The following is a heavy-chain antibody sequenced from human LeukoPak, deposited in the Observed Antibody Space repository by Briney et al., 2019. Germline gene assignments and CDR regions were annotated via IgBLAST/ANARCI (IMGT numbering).Heavy chain of an antibody. J-gene: IGHJ4*02. D-gene: IGHD1-1*01. CDR1: GFPFSSYW. CDR2: IKQDGSDQ. CDR3: ARLPGTTGFDF. Sequence: GGSLRLSCAASGFPFSSYWMSWVRQAPGKGLEWVANIKQDGSDQYYVDSVKGRFTISRDNAKNPLYLQMNSLRADDTAVYYCARLPGTTGFDFWGQGTLVTVSS. V-gene: IGHV3-7*01.